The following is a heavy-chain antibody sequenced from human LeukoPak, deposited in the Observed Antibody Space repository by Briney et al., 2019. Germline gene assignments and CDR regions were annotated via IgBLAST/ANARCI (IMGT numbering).Heavy chain of an antibody. CDR1: GGSISSHY. V-gene: IGHV4-59*11. Sequence: PSETLSLTCTVSGGSISSHYWSWIRHPPGKGLEWIAYLFDSVNTKDNPSLQSRLTLSADTSKNQFSLRLSSVTAADPAVYYCATIKRGSIFGYFDFWGQGIKVTVSS. D-gene: IGHD5-18*01. J-gene: IGHJ4*02. CDR2: LFDSVNT. CDR3: ATIKRGSIFGYFDF.